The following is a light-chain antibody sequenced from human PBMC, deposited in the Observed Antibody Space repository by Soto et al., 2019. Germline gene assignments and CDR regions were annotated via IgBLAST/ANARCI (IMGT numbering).Light chain of an antibody. CDR2: RNN. CDR3: AAWDDSLSGPWV. CDR1: SSNIGSNY. J-gene: IGLJ3*02. V-gene: IGLV1-47*01. Sequence: QAVLTQPPSASGTPGQRVTISCSGSSSNIGSNYVYWYQQLPGTAPKLLIYRNNQWPSGVPDRFSGSKSGTSASLAISGLRSEDEADYYCAAWDDSLSGPWVFGGGTKVTVL.